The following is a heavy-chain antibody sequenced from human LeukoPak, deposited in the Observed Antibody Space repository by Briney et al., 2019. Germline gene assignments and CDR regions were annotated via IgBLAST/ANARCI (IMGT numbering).Heavy chain of an antibody. CDR1: GGSISSSNW. Sequence: SGTLSLTCAVSGGSISSSNWWSWVRQPPGKGLEWIGEIYHSGNTNYNPSLKSRVTISIDTSKNHFSLRPNSVTAADTAVYYCARDKAIFGVVITPHLVDYWGQGTLVTVSS. D-gene: IGHD3-3*01. CDR2: IYHSGNT. V-gene: IGHV4-4*02. CDR3: ARDKAIFGVVITPHLVDY. J-gene: IGHJ4*02.